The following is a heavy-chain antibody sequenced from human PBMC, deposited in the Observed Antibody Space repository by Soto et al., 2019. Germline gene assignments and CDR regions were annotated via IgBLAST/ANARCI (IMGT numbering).Heavy chain of an antibody. Sequence: QVQLVQSGAEVKKPGASVKVSCKASGYTFTSYGISWVRQAPGQGLEWMGWISAYNGNTNYAQKLQGRVTMTTDTSTSTAYMELGSLRSDDTAVYYCARPGGDIVVVPAASNWYFDLWGRGTLVTVSS. J-gene: IGHJ2*01. CDR2: ISAYNGNT. CDR1: GYTFTSYG. V-gene: IGHV1-18*01. CDR3: ARPGGDIVVVPAASNWYFDL. D-gene: IGHD2-2*01.